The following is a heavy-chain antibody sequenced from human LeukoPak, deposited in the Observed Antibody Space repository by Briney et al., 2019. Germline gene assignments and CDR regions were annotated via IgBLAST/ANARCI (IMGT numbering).Heavy chain of an antibody. CDR2: IYPGDSDT. V-gene: IGHV5-51*01. Sequence: GESLKISCKGSGYSFTSYWIGWVRQMPGKGLEWMGIIYPGDSDTRCSPSFQGQVTISADKSISTAYLQWSSLKASDTAMYYCARSGRYYYDSSGYYYVYFDYWGQGTLVTVSS. CDR1: GYSFTSYW. J-gene: IGHJ4*02. D-gene: IGHD3-22*01. CDR3: ARSGRYYYDSSGYYYVYFDY.